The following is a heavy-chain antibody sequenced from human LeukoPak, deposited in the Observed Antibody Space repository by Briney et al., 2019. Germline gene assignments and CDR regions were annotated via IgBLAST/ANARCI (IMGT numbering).Heavy chain of an antibody. J-gene: IGHJ4*02. CDR1: GFTFSSYV. Sequence: GGSLRLSCAASGFTFSSYVMNWVRQAPGKGLEWVSSITSNGANMYYADSVKGRFTISRDNAKNSLYLQMNSLRVEDTAVYYCAREAYGSGNYPFDYWGQGTLVTVSS. CDR2: ITSNGANM. CDR3: AREAYGSGNYPFDY. D-gene: IGHD3-10*01. V-gene: IGHV3-21*01.